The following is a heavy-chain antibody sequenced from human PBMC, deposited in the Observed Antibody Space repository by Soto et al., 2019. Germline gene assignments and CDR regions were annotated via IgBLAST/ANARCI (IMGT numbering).Heavy chain of an antibody. CDR2: INYAGSS. Sequence: SETRSPTCTVSGCSISSGGYYWSWIRQHPGKGLEWIGDINYAGSSNYNPSLKSRVTISVDTSKNQFSLKLSSVTAADTAVYYCARGEDLYYLDYWGQGTLVTVSS. V-gene: IGHV4-61*08. J-gene: IGHJ4*01. CDR1: GCSISSGGYY. CDR3: ARGEDLYYLDY.